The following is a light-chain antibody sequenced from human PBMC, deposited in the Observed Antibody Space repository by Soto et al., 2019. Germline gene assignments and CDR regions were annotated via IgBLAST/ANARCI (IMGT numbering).Light chain of an antibody. Sequence: DIQMTQSPSSLSASVGDRVSITCRASQSIGTYVNWYQQKPGEAPNLLIYAASTLHIGAPSRFSGRGSSTEFTLTISTLQPEDFATYYCQQSAGHPVTFGHGTRL. J-gene: IGKJ5*01. CDR1: QSIGTY. CDR2: AAS. V-gene: IGKV1-39*01. CDR3: QQSAGHPVT.